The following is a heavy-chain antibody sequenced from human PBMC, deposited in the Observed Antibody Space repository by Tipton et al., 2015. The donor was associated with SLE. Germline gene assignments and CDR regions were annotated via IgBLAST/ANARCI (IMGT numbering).Heavy chain of an antibody. CDR3: ARQRVVNCCFEL. Sequence: VQLVQSGGGLVQPGRSLRLSCAASGFTFDGHAMHWVRQAPGKGLEWIAGLTWNSAGMGYVDSVKGRFTISRDNSKNTVDLQMNSLTAGDTAVYYCARQRVVNCCFELWGRGTLVAVSS. CDR1: GFTFDGHA. CDR2: LTWNSAGM. D-gene: IGHD4-23*01. J-gene: IGHJ2*01. V-gene: IGHV3-9*01.